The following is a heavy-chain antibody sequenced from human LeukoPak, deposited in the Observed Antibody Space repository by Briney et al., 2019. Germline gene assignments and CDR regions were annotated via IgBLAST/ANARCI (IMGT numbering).Heavy chain of an antibody. J-gene: IGHJ4*02. CDR1: GGTFSSYA. D-gene: IGHD2-2*01. CDR2: IIPIFGTA. V-gene: IGHV1-69*05. CDR3: ARDAVPAAADY. Sequence: ASVKVSCKASGGTFSSYAISWVRQAPGQGLEWMGGIIPIFGTANYAQKFQGRVTMTRDTSISTAYMELSRLRSDDTAVYYCARDAVPAAADYWGQGTLVTVSS.